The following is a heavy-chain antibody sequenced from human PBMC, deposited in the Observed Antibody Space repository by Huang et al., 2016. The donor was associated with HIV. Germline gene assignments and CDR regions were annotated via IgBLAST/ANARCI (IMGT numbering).Heavy chain of an antibody. CDR1: GGSISSSSYY. Sequence: QLQLQESGPGLVKPSETLSLTCTVSGGSISSSSYYWGWIRQPPGKGLEWIGSIYYSGSTYYNPSLKSRGTISGDTSKNQFSLKLSSVTAADMAVYYCRGDIVVVVAATRYYFDYWGQGTLVTVSS. CDR2: IYYSGST. CDR3: RGDIVVVVAATRYYFDY. D-gene: IGHD2-15*01. J-gene: IGHJ4*02. V-gene: IGHV4-39*01.